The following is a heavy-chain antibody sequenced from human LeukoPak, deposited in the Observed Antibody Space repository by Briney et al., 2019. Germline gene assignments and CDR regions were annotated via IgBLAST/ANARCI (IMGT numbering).Heavy chain of an antibody. CDR2: INHSGST. D-gene: IGHD3-10*01. CDR3: ARQRRLLWFGEQGRLDY. J-gene: IGHJ4*02. CDR1: GGSFSGYY. V-gene: IGHV4-34*01. Sequence: SETLSLTCAVYGGSFSGYYWSWIRQPPGKVLEWIGEINHSGSTNYNPSLKSRVTISVDTSKNQFSLKLSSVTAADTAVYYCARQRRLLWFGEQGRLDYWGQGTLVTVSS.